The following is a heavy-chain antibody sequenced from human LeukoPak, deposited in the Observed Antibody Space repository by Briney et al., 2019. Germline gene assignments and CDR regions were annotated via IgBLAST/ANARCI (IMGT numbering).Heavy chain of an antibody. CDR2: IHHSGST. CDR3: ARENWRDGYVGSK. J-gene: IGHJ4*02. V-gene: IGHV4-39*07. CDR1: AASGFTFSNFF. Sequence: NPGGSLRLSCAASAASGFTFSNFFMSWVRQPPGKGLEWIGIIHHSGSTYYNSSLKSRVTISVDTSKNTLSLKLNSVTAADTAVYYCARENWRDGYVGSKWGQGTLVTVSS. D-gene: IGHD5-24*01.